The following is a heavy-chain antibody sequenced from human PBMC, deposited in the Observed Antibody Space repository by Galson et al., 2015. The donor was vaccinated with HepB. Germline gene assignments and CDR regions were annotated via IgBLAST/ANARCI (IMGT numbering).Heavy chain of an antibody. V-gene: IGHV7-4-1*02. CDR3: ARSPYFGSGSHSNAWFDP. CDR2: ISTNTGNP. Sequence: SVKVSCKASGYTFNSYAMNWVRQAPGQGLEWMGWISTNTGNPTYAQAFTGRFVFSLDTSVTTAYLQISSLKAEDTAVYFCARSPYFGSGSHSNAWFDPRGQGTLVTVSS. J-gene: IGHJ5*02. D-gene: IGHD3-10*01. CDR1: GYTFNSYA.